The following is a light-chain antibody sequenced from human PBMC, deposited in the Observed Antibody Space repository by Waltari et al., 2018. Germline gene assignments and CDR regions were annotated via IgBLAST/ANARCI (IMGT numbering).Light chain of an antibody. CDR2: EDY. Sequence: SYELPQTPSVSVSPGQTATISCSGVNLDNKYVSWYQQKAGQSPVRVIYEDYKRPSGFPERFSGSSSGNTATLTISETQAVDEADYYCHVWDSNTGVFGGGTKLTVL. J-gene: IGLJ3*02. V-gene: IGLV3-1*01. CDR1: NLDNKY. CDR3: HVWDSNTGV.